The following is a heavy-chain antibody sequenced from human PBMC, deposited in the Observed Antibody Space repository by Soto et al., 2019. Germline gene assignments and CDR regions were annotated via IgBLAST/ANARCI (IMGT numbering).Heavy chain of an antibody. V-gene: IGHV3-7*01. D-gene: IGHD2-8*01. Sequence: EVQLVESGGALVQPGGSLRLSCAASGFTFSNYWMSWVRQAPGKGLEWVAKIKQDGGDKYYVDSVKGRFTISRDNATNSLSLQMSSLRVDETAVYYWARARYAATPFDNWGQGTLVTVSS. CDR1: GFTFSNYW. CDR2: IKQDGGDK. J-gene: IGHJ4*02. CDR3: ARARYAATPFDN.